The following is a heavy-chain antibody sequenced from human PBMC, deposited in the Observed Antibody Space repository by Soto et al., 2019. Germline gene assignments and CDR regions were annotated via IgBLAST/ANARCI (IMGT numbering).Heavy chain of an antibody. CDR3: ARAAYGEYWFDP. CDR2: INGDGRTT. V-gene: IGHV3-74*01. CDR1: GFTFSAYW. Sequence: EVQLVESGGGVVPPGGSLRLSCAASGFTFSAYWMHWVRQAPGKGLMWVSRINGDGRTTSYADSVKGRFTISRENAKNTLYLQINRLRAEDTAVYYWARAAYGEYWFDPWGQGTLVTVSS. J-gene: IGHJ5*02. D-gene: IGHD4-17*01.